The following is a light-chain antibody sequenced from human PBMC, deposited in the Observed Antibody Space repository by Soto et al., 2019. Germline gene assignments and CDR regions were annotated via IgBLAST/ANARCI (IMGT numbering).Light chain of an antibody. V-gene: IGKV1-39*01. CDR3: QQSYSTLLT. Sequence: DIQMTKSQTSLSASVGDRVTITFRASQIISSYLNWYQQRPGKAPKLLIYAASSLQSGVPSRFSGSGSGTDFTLTISSLQPEDFATYYCQQSYSTLLTFGGGT. CDR1: QIISSY. CDR2: AAS. J-gene: IGKJ4*01.